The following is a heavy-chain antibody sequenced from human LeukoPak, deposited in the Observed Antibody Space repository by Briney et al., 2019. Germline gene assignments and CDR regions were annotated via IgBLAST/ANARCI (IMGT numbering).Heavy chain of an antibody. CDR1: GYTFTGYY. Sequence: GASVKVSCKASGYTFTGYYMHWVRQAPGQGLEWMGWINPNSGGTNYAQKFQGWVTMTRDTSISTAYMELSRLRSDDTAVYYCARADPLWFGELWGDNWFDPWGQGTLVTVSS. CDR2: INPNSGGT. J-gene: IGHJ5*02. CDR3: ARADPLWFGELWGDNWFDP. D-gene: IGHD3-10*01. V-gene: IGHV1-2*04.